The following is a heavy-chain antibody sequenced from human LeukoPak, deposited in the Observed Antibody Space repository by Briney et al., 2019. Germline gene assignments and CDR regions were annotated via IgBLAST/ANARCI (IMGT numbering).Heavy chain of an antibody. Sequence: GGSLRLSCTASGFTFSSYWMHWVRQAPREGLVWVSGINSDGSGTRYADSVKGRFTISRDNAKNTLYLQMNSLRAEDTAVYYCARGGWELLWGDCWGQGTLVTVSS. V-gene: IGHV3-74*01. CDR1: GFTFSSYW. CDR3: ARGGWELLWGDC. CDR2: INSDGSGT. J-gene: IGHJ4*02. D-gene: IGHD1-26*01.